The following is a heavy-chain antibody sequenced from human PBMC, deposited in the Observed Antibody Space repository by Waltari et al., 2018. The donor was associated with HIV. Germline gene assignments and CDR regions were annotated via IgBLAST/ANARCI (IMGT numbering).Heavy chain of an antibody. CDR2: IHTYTGNT. D-gene: IGHD6-19*01. Sequence: QVRLMQSGAEVKKPGASVKVHCKSSVLSLPRYGFSWVRQAPGHGLELMGWIHTYTGNTDSAENFQSRVTMARDTFTKTIYMGLRTLKSDDSAIYLCLRDLSPMGKGGWYDSWGQGTVVTASS. CDR1: VLSLPRYG. V-gene: IGHV1-18*04. J-gene: IGHJ1*01. CDR3: LRDLSPMGKGGWYDS.